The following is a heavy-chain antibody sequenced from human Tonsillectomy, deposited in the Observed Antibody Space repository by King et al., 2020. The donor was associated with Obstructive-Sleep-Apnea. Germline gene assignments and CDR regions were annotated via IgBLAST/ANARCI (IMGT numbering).Heavy chain of an antibody. CDR2: IYYSGST. D-gene: IGHD2-15*01. J-gene: IGHJ2*01. V-gene: IGHV4-59*08. CDR1: GGSISSYY. Sequence: VQLQESGPGLVKPSETLSLTCTVSGGSISSYYWSWIRQPPGKGLEWIGYIYYSGSTNYNPSLKSRVTISVDTSKNQLSLKLSSVTAADTAVYYCARHKAAPDWYFDLWGRGTLVTVSS. CDR3: ARHKAAPDWYFDL.